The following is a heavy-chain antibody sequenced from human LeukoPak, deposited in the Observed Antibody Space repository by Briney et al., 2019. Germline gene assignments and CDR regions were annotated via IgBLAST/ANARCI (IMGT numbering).Heavy chain of an antibody. V-gene: IGHV5-51*01. Sequence: GESLKISCKGSGYSFTSYWIGWVRQLPGKGLEWMGIIYAGDSDTRYSPSFQGQVTISADKSINTAYLQWSSLKASDTAMYYCARHDSGSYANWFDPWGQGTLVTVSS. CDR2: IYAGDSDT. J-gene: IGHJ5*02. D-gene: IGHD3-10*01. CDR3: ARHDSGSYANWFDP. CDR1: GYSFTSYW.